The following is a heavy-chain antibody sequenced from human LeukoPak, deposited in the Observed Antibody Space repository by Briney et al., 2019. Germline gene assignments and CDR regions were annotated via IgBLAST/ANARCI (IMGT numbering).Heavy chain of an antibody. J-gene: IGHJ4*02. CDR1: GYTFTAYY. CDR2: ISAYNGNT. CDR3: ARATVDTAMVFPSFDY. V-gene: IGHV1-18*04. D-gene: IGHD5-18*01. Sequence: ASVKVSCKASGYTFTAYYIHWVRQAPGQGLEWMGWISAYNGNTNYAQELQGRVTMTTDTSTSTAYMELRSLRSDDTAVYYCARATVDTAMVFPSFDYWGQGTLVTVSS.